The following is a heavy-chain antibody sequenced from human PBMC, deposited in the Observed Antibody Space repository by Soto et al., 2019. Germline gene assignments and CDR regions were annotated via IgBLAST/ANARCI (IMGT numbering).Heavy chain of an antibody. V-gene: IGHV3-33*01. CDR1: GFTFSTYG. CDR2: IWNHGRED. D-gene: IGHD6-19*01. J-gene: IGHJ4*02. Sequence: QVPLVESGGGVVQPGRSLRLSCAASGFTFSTYGMHWVRQAPGKGLEWVALIWNHGREDSYADSVKGRFTISRDNSKTTLYLQMNSLRADDTAVYYCVRGPWLVGDVTSFDYWGQGTLVTVSS. CDR3: VRGPWLVGDVTSFDY.